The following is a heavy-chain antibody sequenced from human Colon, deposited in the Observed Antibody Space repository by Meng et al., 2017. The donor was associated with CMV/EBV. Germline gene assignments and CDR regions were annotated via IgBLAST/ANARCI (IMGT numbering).Heavy chain of an antibody. CDR2: IKQDGSEK. CDR1: GFTFSIYW. CDR3: ARDPFIKAFDI. V-gene: IGHV3-7*01. J-gene: IGHJ3*02. Sequence: GESLKISCAASGFTFSIYWMTWVRQAPGKGLEWVANIKQDGSEKYYVDSVKGRFTISRDNAKNSLYLQMNSLRAEDTAVYYCARDPFIKAFDIWGQGTMVTVSS.